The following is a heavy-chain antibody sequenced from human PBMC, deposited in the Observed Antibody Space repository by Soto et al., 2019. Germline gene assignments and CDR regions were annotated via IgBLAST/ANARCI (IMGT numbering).Heavy chain of an antibody. Sequence: QVQLVQSGAEVKKPGASVTVSCTASGYTFTSYYIHWVRQAPGQGLEWMGIINPSGGSTSYAQKFQGRVTMTRDTSTSTVYMEVSGLRSEDTAVYYCARDQETSTLYYDYYYMDVWGKGTKVTVSS. CDR3: ARDQETSTLYYDYYYMDV. CDR1: GYTFTSYY. J-gene: IGHJ6*03. CDR2: INPSGGST. V-gene: IGHV1-46*03.